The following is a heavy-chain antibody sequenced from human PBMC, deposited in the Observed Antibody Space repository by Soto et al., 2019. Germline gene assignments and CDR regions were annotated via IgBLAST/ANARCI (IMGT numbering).Heavy chain of an antibody. CDR3: AKDRGGRAIFGVVIIDGMDV. Sequence: EVQLLESGGGLVPPGGSLRLSCAASGFTFSSYTMNWVRQAPGKVLERVSAITSSGGTTYYADSVKGRFTVSRDNSENTLYLQMNSLRAEDTAEYYCAKDRGGRAIFGVVIIDGMDVWGQGTTVTVSS. CDR1: GFTFSSYT. D-gene: IGHD3-3*01. J-gene: IGHJ6*02. V-gene: IGHV3-23*01. CDR2: ITSSGGTT.